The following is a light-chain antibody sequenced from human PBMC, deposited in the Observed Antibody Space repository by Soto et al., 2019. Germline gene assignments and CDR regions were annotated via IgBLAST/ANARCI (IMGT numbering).Light chain of an antibody. Sequence: IVWTQSPGTLSLSPGERATLSCRASQNVRNTYLAWYQQKAGQAPRLLIYAASSRATGIPDRFSGSGSGTDFTLTITGLEPEDFAVYYCQQYGNSPSTFGQGTKVDIK. V-gene: IGKV3-20*01. CDR1: QNVRNTY. CDR3: QQYGNSPST. CDR2: AAS. J-gene: IGKJ1*01.